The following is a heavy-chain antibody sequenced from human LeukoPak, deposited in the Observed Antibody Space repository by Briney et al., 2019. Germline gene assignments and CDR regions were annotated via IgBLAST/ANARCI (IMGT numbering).Heavy chain of an antibody. CDR1: GYTFTSYD. D-gene: IGHD4-17*01. Sequence: ASVKVSCKASGYTFTSYDINWVRQATGQGLEWMGWMNPNSGNTGYAQKFQGRVTMTRNTSISTAYMELSSLRSKDTAVYYCARGATTVTGIFTRYYFDYWGQGTLVTVSS. V-gene: IGHV1-8*01. J-gene: IGHJ4*02. CDR2: MNPNSGNT. CDR3: ARGATTVTGIFTRYYFDY.